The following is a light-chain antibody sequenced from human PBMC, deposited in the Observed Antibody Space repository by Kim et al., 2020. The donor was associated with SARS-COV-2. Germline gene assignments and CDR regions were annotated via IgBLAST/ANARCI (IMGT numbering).Light chain of an antibody. CDR2: YDS. CDR3: QVWDSSSDHVV. V-gene: IGLV3-21*04. Sequence: SYELTQPPSVSVAPGKTARITCGGNNIGSKSVHWYQQKPGQAPVLVSYYDSDRPSGIPERFSGSNSGNTATLTISRVEAGDEADYYCQVWDSSSDHVVFGGGTQLTVL. CDR1: NIGSKS. J-gene: IGLJ2*01.